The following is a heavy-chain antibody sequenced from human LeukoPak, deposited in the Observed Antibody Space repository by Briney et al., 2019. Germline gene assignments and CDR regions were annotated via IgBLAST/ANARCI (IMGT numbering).Heavy chain of an antibody. D-gene: IGHD4-23*01. Sequence: SEPLSLTRTVSGGPISSYYWRWIRQPPGKELEWIGYIFYSGSTNYNPSLKSRVTISVDSSKNQFSLKLSSVTAAETAVYYCAGTATVVTYFDYWGQGTLVTVSS. CDR3: AGTATVVTYFDY. CDR1: GGPISSYY. CDR2: IFYSGST. V-gene: IGHV4-59*01. J-gene: IGHJ4*02.